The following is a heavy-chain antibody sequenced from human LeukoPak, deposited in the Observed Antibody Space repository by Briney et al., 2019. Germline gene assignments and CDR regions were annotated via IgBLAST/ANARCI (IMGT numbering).Heavy chain of an antibody. J-gene: IGHJ4*02. CDR2: ISLAGQT. CDR3: ARGQYSGSCFDN. CDR1: GGSISGTNW. V-gene: IGHV4-4*02. Sequence: SGTLSLTCGVSGGSISGTNWWSWVRQPPGQGLEWIGEISLAGQTNYNPSLNGRVTMSLDKSSNQLSLKVSSVTAADTAVYYCARGQYSGSCFDNWGQGSLVTVSS. D-gene: IGHD1-26*01.